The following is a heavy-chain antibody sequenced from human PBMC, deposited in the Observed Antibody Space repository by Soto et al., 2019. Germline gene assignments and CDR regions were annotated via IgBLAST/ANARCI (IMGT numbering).Heavy chain of an antibody. CDR1: GFTFDDYA. CDR3: AKASGGATVIQSLPDY. V-gene: IGHV3-9*01. D-gene: IGHD1-26*01. J-gene: IGHJ4*02. Sequence: GGSLRLSFAASGFTFDDYAMHWVRQAPGKGLEWVSGISWNSGSIGYADSVKGRFTISRDNAKNSLYLQMNSLRAEDTALYYCAKASGGATVIQSLPDYWGQGTLVTVSS. CDR2: ISWNSGSI.